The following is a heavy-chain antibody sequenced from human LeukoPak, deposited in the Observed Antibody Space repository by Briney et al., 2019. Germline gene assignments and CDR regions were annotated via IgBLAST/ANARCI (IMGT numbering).Heavy chain of an antibody. D-gene: IGHD1-26*01. CDR3: ARGFSGSYSGVPFDY. CDR1: GGSISSYY. CDR2: IYTSGST. Sequence: PSETLSLTCTVSGGSISSYYWSWIRQPAGKGLEWIGRIYTSGSTNYNPSLKSRVTISVDTSKNQFSLKLGSVTAADTAVFCARGFSGSYSGVPFDYWGQGTLVTVSS. V-gene: IGHV4-4*07. J-gene: IGHJ4*02.